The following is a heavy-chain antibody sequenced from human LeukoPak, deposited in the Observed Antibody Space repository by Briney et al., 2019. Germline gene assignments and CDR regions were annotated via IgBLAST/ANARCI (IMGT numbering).Heavy chain of an antibody. D-gene: IGHD2-2*01. CDR3: ASQRGGVVPAANYYYYYYMDV. Sequence: SVKVSCKASGGTFSSYAISWVRQAPGQGLEWMGGIIPIFGTANYAQKFQGRATITADESTSTAYMELSSLRSEDTAVYYCASQRGGVVPAANYYYYYYMDVWGKGTTVTVSS. CDR1: GGTFSSYA. V-gene: IGHV1-69*01. J-gene: IGHJ6*03. CDR2: IIPIFGTA.